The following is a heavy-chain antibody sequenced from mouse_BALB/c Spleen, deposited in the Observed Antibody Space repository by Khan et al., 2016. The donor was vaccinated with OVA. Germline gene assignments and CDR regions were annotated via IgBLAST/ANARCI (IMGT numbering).Heavy chain of an antibody. CDR2: IIPSNDYT. V-gene: IGHV1-4*01. CDR3: VREGAYYRSDGWFAY. D-gene: IGHD2-14*01. J-gene: IGHJ3*01. CDR1: GYTFTTYT. Sequence: QVQLKQSGAELARPGASVKMSCKASGYTFTTYTIHWVKQRPGQGLEWIGYIIPSNDYTNYNQKFKDRATLTADKSSSTAYMQLSSLTSEDSAVYYCVREGAYYRSDGWFAYWGPGTLVTVSA.